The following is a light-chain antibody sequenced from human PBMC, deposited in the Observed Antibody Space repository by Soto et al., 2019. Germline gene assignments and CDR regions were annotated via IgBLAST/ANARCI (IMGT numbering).Light chain of an antibody. CDR3: QKYNNAPRT. CDR1: QGISNS. J-gene: IGKJ1*01. V-gene: IGKV1-27*01. Sequence: DIQMTQSPSSLSASVGDTVTITCRASQGISNSLAWYQQKPGQVPNLLIYPASTLQSVVPSRFSGSGSGTDVTLTISSLRPEDVATYYCQKYNNAPRTFGQGTKVEI. CDR2: PAS.